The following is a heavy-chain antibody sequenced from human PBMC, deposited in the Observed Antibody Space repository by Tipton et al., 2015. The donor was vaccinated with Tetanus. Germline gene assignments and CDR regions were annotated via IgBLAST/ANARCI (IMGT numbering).Heavy chain of an antibody. Sequence: QSGTEVKKPGASVKVSCKASGYSFTSYGINWVRQAPGQGLEWVGWISVYNGNTKYAQNLQGRVTMTRDTSTTTAYMELSSLRSDDTAVYFCAREQGYFDYWGQGTLVTVSS. CDR3: AREQGYFDY. J-gene: IGHJ4*02. CDR2: ISVYNGNT. CDR1: GYSFTSYG. V-gene: IGHV1-18*01.